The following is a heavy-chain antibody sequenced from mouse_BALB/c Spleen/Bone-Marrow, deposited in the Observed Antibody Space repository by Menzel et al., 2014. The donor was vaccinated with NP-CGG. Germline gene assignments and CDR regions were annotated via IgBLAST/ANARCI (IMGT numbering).Heavy chain of an antibody. J-gene: IGHJ1*01. V-gene: IGHV5-12-2*01. D-gene: IGHD3-1*01. CDR2: ISHSGGSS. CDR3: ARGSPYWYFEV. Sequence: EVHLVESGGGFVQPGGSLKLSCAASGFTFSSYIMSWVRPTPEKRLELVAYISHSGGSSYYLDTVKGRFTISRDNAKNPLYLQMSSLKSEVTAMYYCARGSPYWYFEVWGAGTTVTGSS. CDR1: GFTFSSYI.